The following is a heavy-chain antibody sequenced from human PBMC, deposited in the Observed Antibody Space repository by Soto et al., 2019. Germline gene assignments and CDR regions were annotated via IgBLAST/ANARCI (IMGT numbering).Heavy chain of an antibody. J-gene: IGHJ4*02. CDR3: ARAQPTYSSSYFDY. D-gene: IGHD3-22*01. CDR2: ISGRGDDT. Sequence: GGSLRLSCAASGFTFSGYAMSWVRQAPGKGLEWVSTISGRGDDTYYTDSVKGRFTISRDNSKNTLYVHMNSLRAEDTAVYYCARAQPTYSSSYFDYWGQGTLVTVSS. V-gene: IGHV3-23*01. CDR1: GFTFSGYA.